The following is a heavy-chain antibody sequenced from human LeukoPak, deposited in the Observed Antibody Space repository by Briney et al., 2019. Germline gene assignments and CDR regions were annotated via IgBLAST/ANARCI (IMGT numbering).Heavy chain of an antibody. Sequence: SETLSLTCTVSGGSISSYYWSWIRQPPGKGLEWIGYIYYSGSTNYNPSLKSRVTISVDTPKNQFSLKLSSVTAADTAVYYCARVAYSSSWFIDHWGQGTLVTVSS. CDR3: ARVAYSSSWFIDH. CDR2: IYYSGST. D-gene: IGHD6-13*01. CDR1: GGSISSYY. J-gene: IGHJ4*02. V-gene: IGHV4-59*01.